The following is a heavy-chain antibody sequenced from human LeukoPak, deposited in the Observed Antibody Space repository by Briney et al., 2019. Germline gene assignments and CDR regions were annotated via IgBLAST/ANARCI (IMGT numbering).Heavy chain of an antibody. V-gene: IGHV3-7*03. D-gene: IGHD3-16*01. J-gene: IGHJ6*02. CDR2: INHNGNVN. Sequence: GGSLRLSCAASGFTFSSYWMNWARQAPGKGLECVASINHNGNVNYYVDSVKGQFTISRDNAKNSLYLQMSNLRAEDTAVYFCARGGGLDVWGQGATVTVSS. CDR1: GFTFSSYW. CDR3: ARGGGLDV.